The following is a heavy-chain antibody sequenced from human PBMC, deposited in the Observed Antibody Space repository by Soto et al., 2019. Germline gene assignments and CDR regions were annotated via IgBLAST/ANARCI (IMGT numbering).Heavy chain of an antibody. CDR3: ARRGSGSYYDY. Sequence: EVQLLESGGGLVQPGGSLRLSCAASGFTFSSYAMRWVRQAPGKGLEWVSAISGSGGSTYYADSVKGRFTISRDNSKNTLYLSMSSLRAEDTAVYYCARRGSGSYYDYWGQGTLVTVSS. D-gene: IGHD1-26*01. J-gene: IGHJ4*02. CDR2: ISGSGGST. V-gene: IGHV3-23*01. CDR1: GFTFSSYA.